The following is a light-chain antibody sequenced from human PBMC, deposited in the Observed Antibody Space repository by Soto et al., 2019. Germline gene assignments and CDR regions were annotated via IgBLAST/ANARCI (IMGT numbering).Light chain of an antibody. CDR3: QQRSSWPRT. CDR1: QSVRSN. V-gene: IGKV3-11*01. Sequence: EIVMTQSPGTLSVSPGERATLSCRASQSVRSNLAWYQQKPGQAPRLLIYGASNRATGIPARFSGSGSGTDFTLTISSLEPEDFAVYYCQQRSSWPRTFGQGTKVEI. J-gene: IGKJ1*01. CDR2: GAS.